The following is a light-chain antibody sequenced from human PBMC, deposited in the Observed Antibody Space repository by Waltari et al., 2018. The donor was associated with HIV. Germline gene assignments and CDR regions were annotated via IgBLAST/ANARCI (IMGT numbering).Light chain of an antibody. Sequence: EIVLTQSPGSLSLSSGERATLSCRASQSVSSTYFSWYQQRPGQAPRLLIYGASSRATGIPDRFIGSGSVTDFTLTISRLEPEDFAVYYCQQFGSSRFTFGPGTKVDIK. CDR1: QSVSSTY. J-gene: IGKJ3*01. CDR2: GAS. CDR3: QQFGSSRFT. V-gene: IGKV3-20*01.